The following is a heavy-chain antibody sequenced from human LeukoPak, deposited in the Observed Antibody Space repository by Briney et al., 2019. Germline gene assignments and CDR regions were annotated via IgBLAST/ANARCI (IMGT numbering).Heavy chain of an antibody. CDR1: GGSFSGYY. D-gene: IGHD3-10*01. CDR2: INHSGSN. Sequence: SDTLSLTCAVYGGSFSGYYWRWIRHPPGKGLEWIGEINHSGSNNYSPSLKRRVTISVDTSKNQFSLKLSSVTAADTTVYYCARGRGRRDYWGQGTLVTVSS. V-gene: IGHV4-34*01. J-gene: IGHJ4*02. CDR3: ARGRGRRDY.